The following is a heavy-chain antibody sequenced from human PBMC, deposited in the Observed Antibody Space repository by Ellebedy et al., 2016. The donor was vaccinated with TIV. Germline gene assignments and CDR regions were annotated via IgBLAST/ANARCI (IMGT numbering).Heavy chain of an antibody. V-gene: IGHV1-18*04. D-gene: IGHD1-1*01. CDR3: ARDLATSKTPTNDY. CDR2: ISAYNGNT. CDR1: GYTFTSYG. J-gene: IGHJ4*02. Sequence: AASVKVSRKASGYTFTSYGISWVRQAPGQGLEWMGWISAYNGNTNYAQKLQGRVTMTTDTSTSTAYMELRSLRSDDTAVYYCARDLATSKTPTNDYWGQGTLVTVSS.